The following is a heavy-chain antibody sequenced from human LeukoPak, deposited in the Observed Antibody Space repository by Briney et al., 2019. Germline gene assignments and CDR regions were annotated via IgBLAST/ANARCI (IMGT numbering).Heavy chain of an antibody. CDR2: ISSSSSYI. Sequence: PGGSLTLSCAASGFTFSSYSMNWVRQAPGKGLEWVSSISSSSSYIYYADSVKGRFTISRDNARNSLYLQMNSLRAEDTAVYYYARNWNDVRYFDYWGQGTLVTVSS. D-gene: IGHD1-1*01. V-gene: IGHV3-21*01. CDR3: ARNWNDVRYFDY. CDR1: GFTFSSYS. J-gene: IGHJ4*02.